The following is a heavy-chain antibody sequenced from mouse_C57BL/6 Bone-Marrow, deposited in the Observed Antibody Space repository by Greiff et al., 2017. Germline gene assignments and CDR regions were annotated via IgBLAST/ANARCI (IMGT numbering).Heavy chain of an antibody. V-gene: IGHV1-69*01. D-gene: IGHD2-2*01. CDR1: GYTFTSYW. CDR3: ARGMVTPCAD. Sequence: QVQLQQSGAELVLPGASVKLSCKASGYTFTSYWMPWVKQRPGQGLEWIGELDPSDSYTNYNQKFKGKSTLTVDKSSSTAYMQLSSLTSEDSAVYYCARGMVTPCADWGQGTRVTVSA. J-gene: IGHJ3*01. CDR2: LDPSDSYT.